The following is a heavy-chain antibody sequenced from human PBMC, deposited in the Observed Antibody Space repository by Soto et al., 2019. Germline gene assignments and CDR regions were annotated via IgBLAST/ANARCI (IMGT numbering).Heavy chain of an antibody. V-gene: IGHV5-51*01. CDR2: IYPGDSDT. Sequence: PGESLKISCKGSGYSFTSYWIGWVRQMPGKGLEWMGIIYPGDSDTRYSPSFQGQVTISADKSISTAYLQWSSLKASDTAMYYCASPQYSSSSASLDAFDIWGQGTMVNVSS. J-gene: IGHJ3*02. D-gene: IGHD6-6*01. CDR3: ASPQYSSSSASLDAFDI. CDR1: GYSFTSYW.